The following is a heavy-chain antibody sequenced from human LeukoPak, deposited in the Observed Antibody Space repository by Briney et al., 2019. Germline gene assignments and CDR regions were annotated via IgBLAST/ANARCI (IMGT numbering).Heavy chain of an antibody. CDR2: INSDGSST. D-gene: IGHD1-26*01. J-gene: IGHJ3*02. CDR3: AKDLTPGSYYFVSVGAFDI. Sequence: GGSLRLSCAASGFTFSSYWMHWVRQAPGKGLVWVSRINSDGSSTSYADSVKGRFTISRDNSKNTLYLQMNSLRAEDTAVYYCAKDLTPGSYYFVSVGAFDIWGQGTMVTVSS. V-gene: IGHV3-74*01. CDR1: GFTFSSYW.